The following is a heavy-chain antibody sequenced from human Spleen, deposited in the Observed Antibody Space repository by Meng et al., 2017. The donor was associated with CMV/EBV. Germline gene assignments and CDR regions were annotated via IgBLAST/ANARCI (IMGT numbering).Heavy chain of an antibody. D-gene: IGHD4-11*01. CDR3: ARVAYSNWFDP. CDR1: GGSISSGDYY. CDR2: IYYSGST. V-gene: IGHV4-30-4*08. J-gene: IGHJ5*02. Sequence: QVQLQGSGPGLVKPLQTLSLSCTVAGGSISSGDYYWSWIRQPPGKGLEWIGYIYYSGSTYYNPSLKSRVTISVDTSKNQFSLKLSSVTAADTAVYYCARVAYSNWFDPWGQGTLVTVSS.